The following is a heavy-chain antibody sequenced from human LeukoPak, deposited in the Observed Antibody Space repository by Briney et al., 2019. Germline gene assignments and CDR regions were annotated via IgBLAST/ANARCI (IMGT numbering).Heavy chain of an antibody. CDR3: ASVMGSPYCSDGNCYSTEYFDY. CDR2: IYYSGST. CDR1: GGSISSSSHY. Sequence: PSGTLSLTCTVSGGSISSSSHYWGWIRQPPGKGLEWIGSIYYSGSTYYNPSLKSRVTISVDTSKNQFSLKLSSVTAADTAVYYCASVMGSPYCSDGNCYSTEYFDYWGQGTLVTVSS. D-gene: IGHD2-15*01. V-gene: IGHV4-39*07. J-gene: IGHJ4*02.